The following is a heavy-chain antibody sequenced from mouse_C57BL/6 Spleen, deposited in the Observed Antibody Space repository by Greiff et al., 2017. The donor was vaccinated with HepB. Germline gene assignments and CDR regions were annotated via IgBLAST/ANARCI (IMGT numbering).Heavy chain of an antibody. CDR2: IHPNSGST. V-gene: IGHV1-64*01. CDR1: GYTFTSYW. D-gene: IGHD1-1*01. Sequence: QVQLQQPGAELVKPGASVKLSCKASGYTFTSYWMHWVKQRPGQGLEWIGMIHPNSGSTNYNEKFKSKATLTVDKSSSTSYMQLSSLTSEDSAVYYCARNFITTRVFDYWGQGTTLTVSS. CDR3: ARNFITTRVFDY. J-gene: IGHJ2*01.